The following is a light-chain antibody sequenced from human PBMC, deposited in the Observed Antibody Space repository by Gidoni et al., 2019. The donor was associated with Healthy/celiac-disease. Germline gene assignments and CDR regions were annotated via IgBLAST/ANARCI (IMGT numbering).Light chain of an antibody. CDR3: QQSYSTLRT. J-gene: IGKJ4*01. V-gene: IGKV1-39*01. CDR2: AAS. CDR1: QGISSY. Sequence: DIQMTQSPSSLSASVGDRVTITCRASQGISSYLNWYQQKPGKAPKLLIYAASSLQSGVPARFSGSGSGTDFTLTISSLQPEDFATYYCQQSYSTLRTFGGGTKVEIK.